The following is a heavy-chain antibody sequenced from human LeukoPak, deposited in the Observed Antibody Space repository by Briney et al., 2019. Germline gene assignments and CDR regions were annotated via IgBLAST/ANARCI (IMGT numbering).Heavy chain of an antibody. J-gene: IGHJ4*02. CDR3: ARDRAAFGVVQVGY. V-gene: IGHV3-74*01. D-gene: IGHD3-3*01. CDR1: TFTFSRYW. CDR2: INSDGTNT. Sequence: PGGSLRLSCAAPTFTFSRYWMHWVRQGPGKGLVWVSRINSDGTNTYYADSVKGRFTISRDNTKNTLYLQMNSLRTEDTAVYYCARDRAAFGVVQVGYWGQGTLVTVSS.